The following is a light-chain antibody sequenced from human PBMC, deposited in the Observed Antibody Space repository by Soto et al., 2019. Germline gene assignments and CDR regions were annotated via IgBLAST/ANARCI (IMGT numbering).Light chain of an antibody. CDR1: SSDVGGYNR. Sequence: QSAPTQPPSVSGSPGQSVAISCTGTSSDVGGYNRVSWYQQAPGKAPKLLIYDVSTRPSGGSTRFSGSKSGNTASLTISGLQAEDEADYYCTSYASGSAYVFGPGTKLTVL. J-gene: IGLJ1*01. CDR2: DVS. V-gene: IGLV2-18*02. CDR3: TSYASGSAYV.